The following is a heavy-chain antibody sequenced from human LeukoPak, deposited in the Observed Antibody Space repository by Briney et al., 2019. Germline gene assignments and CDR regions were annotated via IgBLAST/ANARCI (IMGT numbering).Heavy chain of an antibody. J-gene: IGHJ4*02. D-gene: IGHD2/OR15-2a*01. CDR1: GFTFSSYT. CDR3: ARVLEIDC. CDR2: ISSSGGYT. V-gene: IGHV3-21*01. Sequence: GGSLSLSCAASGFTFSSYTMNWVRQAPGKGLEWVSSISSSGGYTYYTDSVKGRFTISRDNAKNSLYLQMNSRRAEDTAVYYCARVLEIDCWRQGTLVTVCS.